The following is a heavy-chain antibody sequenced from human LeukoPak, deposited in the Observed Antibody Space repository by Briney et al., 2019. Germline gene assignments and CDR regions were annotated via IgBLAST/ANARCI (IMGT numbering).Heavy chain of an antibody. V-gene: IGHV2-5*01. J-gene: IGHJ3*02. CDR3: AHIRIAARRAGAFDI. D-gene: IGHD6-6*01. CDR1: GFSLSTSGVG. CDR2: IYWNDDK. Sequence: SGPTLVNPTQTLTLTCTFSGFSLSTSGVGVGWIRQPPGKALEWLALIYWNDDKRYSPSLKSRLTITKDTSKNQVVLTMTNMDPVDTATYYCAHIRIAARRAGAFDIWGQGTMVTVSS.